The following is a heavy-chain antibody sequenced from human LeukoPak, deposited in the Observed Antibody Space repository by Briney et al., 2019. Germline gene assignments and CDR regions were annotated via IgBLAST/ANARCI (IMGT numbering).Heavy chain of an antibody. J-gene: IGHJ4*02. CDR3: ARDLASAY. CDR2: ITGSCGTT. Sequence: PGGSLRLSCAASGFTFSSYSMIGVRQAPGNGLELVSGITGSCGTTYYADSVKVRFTISRDNSNNTLYVQMNSLRVEDTAVYYCARDLASAYWGQGTLVTVSS. D-gene: IGHD3-10*01. CDR1: GFTFSSYS. V-gene: IGHV3-23*01.